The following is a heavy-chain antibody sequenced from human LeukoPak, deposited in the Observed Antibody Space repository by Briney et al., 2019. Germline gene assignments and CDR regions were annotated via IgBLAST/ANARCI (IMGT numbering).Heavy chain of an antibody. CDR3: ARDHRAVFSSGYYYYYYMDV. Sequence: SETLSLTCTVSGGSISSSSYYWGWIRQPPGKGLEWIGSIYYSGSTYYNPSLKSRVTISVDTSKNQFSLKLSSVTAADTAVYYCARDHRAVFSSGYYYYYYMDVWGKGTTVTISS. J-gene: IGHJ6*03. CDR2: IYYSGST. CDR1: GGSISSSSYY. D-gene: IGHD3-10*01. V-gene: IGHV4-39*07.